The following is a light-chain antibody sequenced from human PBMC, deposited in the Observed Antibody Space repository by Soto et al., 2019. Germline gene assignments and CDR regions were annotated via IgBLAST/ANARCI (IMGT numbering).Light chain of an antibody. CDR3: QQRSNWPLT. CDR2: DAS. Sequence: EIVLTQSPATLSLSPGDRATLSCRASQSVSSYLAWYQQKPGQAPRLLIYDASNRATGIPARFSGSGSGTNFTLTISSLEPEDFAVYYGQQRSNWPLTFGGGTKVEIK. J-gene: IGKJ4*01. CDR1: QSVSSY. V-gene: IGKV3-11*01.